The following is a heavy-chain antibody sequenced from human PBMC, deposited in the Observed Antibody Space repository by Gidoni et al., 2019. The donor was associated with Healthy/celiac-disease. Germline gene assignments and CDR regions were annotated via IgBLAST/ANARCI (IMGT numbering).Heavy chain of an antibody. CDR1: GFTYSSYA. Sequence: QVQLVESGGGVVQPGRSLRLSCAASGFTYSSYAMHWVRQAPGKGLEWVAVISYDGSNKYYADSVKGRFTISRDNSKNTLYLQMNSLRAEDTAVYYCARVGYYYDSSGYQAFDYWGQGTLVTVSS. V-gene: IGHV3-30-3*01. CDR2: ISYDGSNK. J-gene: IGHJ4*02. CDR3: ARVGYYYDSSGYQAFDY. D-gene: IGHD3-22*01.